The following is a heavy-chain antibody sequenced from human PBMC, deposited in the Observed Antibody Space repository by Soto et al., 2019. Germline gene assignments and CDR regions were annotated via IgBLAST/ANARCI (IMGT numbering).Heavy chain of an antibody. Sequence: GGSLRLSCAASGFTFSSYWMLWVRQAPGKGLVWVSRINSDGSSTNYADSVKGRFTISRGNAQNTLYLQLNSLRAEDTAVYYCARVRKYYYNWNYVDAFDIWGQGTIVTVSS. CDR3: ARVRKYYYNWNYVDAFDI. V-gene: IGHV3-74*01. J-gene: IGHJ3*02. D-gene: IGHD1-7*01. CDR2: INSDGSST. CDR1: GFTFSSYW.